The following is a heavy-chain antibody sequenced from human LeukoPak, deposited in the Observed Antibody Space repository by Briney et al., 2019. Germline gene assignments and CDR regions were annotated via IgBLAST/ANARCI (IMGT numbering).Heavy chain of an antibody. CDR3: ARDPTQYTTAWSSDY. CDR2: ICYDGSSQ. Sequence: GGSLRLSCAASGFTFSSYGMHWVRQAPGKGLEWVAGICYDGSSQYYADSVKGRFTISRDNSKNTLFLQMNSLRAEDTAVYYCARDPTQYTTAWSSDYWGQGTLVTVSS. CDR1: GFTFSSYG. J-gene: IGHJ4*02. D-gene: IGHD2/OR15-2a*01. V-gene: IGHV3-33*01.